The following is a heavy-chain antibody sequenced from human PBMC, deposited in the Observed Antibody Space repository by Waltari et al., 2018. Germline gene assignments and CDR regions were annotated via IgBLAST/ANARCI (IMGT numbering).Heavy chain of an antibody. CDR2: ISWNSGSI. V-gene: IGHV3-9*01. CDR1: GFTFDDYA. CDR3: AKGRYYYDSSGQASSFDY. D-gene: IGHD3-22*01. J-gene: IGHJ4*02. Sequence: EVQLVESGGGLVQPGRSLRLSCAASGFTFDDYAMHWVRQAPGKGLEWVSGISWNSGSIGYADSVKGRFTISRDNAKNSLYLQMNSLRAEDTALYYCAKGRYYYDSSGQASSFDYWGQGTLVTVSS.